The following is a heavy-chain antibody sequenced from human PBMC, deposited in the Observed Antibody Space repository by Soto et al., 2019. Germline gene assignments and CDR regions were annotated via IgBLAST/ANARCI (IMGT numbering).Heavy chain of an antibody. CDR3: ARDLWGYCGTDCYPLDV. Sequence: QVQLQESGPGLVKPSETLSLTCTVSGGSISRYYWSWIRQPPGKGLEWIGYMYNTGRTVYNPSFKSRVTISVDTSKNQFSLNLNSVTAADTAVYYCARDLWGYCGTDCYPLDVW. CDR2: MYNTGRT. D-gene: IGHD2-21*02. J-gene: IGHJ6*01. CDR1: GGSISRYY. V-gene: IGHV4-59*01.